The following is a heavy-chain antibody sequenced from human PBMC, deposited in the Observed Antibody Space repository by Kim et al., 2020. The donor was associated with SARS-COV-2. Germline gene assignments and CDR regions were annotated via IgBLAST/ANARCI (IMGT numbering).Heavy chain of an antibody. Sequence: GGSLRLSCAASGFTVSSNYMSWVRQAPGKGLEWVSVIYSGGSTYYADSVKGRFTISRDNSKNTLYLQMNSLRAEDTAVYYCARDDLMYYYGSGSYYKVGATARSYYGMDVWGQGTTVTVSS. CDR3: ARDDLMYYYGSGSYYKVGATARSYYGMDV. CDR2: IYSGGST. CDR1: GFTVSSNY. J-gene: IGHJ6*02. D-gene: IGHD3-10*01. V-gene: IGHV3-66*01.